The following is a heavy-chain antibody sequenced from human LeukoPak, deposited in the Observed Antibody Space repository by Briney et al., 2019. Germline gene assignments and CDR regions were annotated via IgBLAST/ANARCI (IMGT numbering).Heavy chain of an antibody. CDR3: ANKVDAHSFDI. D-gene: IGHD2-15*01. J-gene: IGHJ3*02. CDR1: GFTFSSYG. V-gene: IGHV3-23*01. Sequence: GGSLRLSCAASGFTFSSYGMSWVRQAPGKGLEWVSAISGSGGSTYYADSVKGRFTISRDNSKNTLYLQMNSLRAEDTAVYYCANKVDAHSFDIWGQGTMVTVSS. CDR2: ISGSGGST.